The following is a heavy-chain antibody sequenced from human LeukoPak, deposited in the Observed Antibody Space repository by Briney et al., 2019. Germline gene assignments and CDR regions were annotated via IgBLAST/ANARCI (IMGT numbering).Heavy chain of an antibody. D-gene: IGHD3-16*02. V-gene: IGHV3-23*01. CDR2: ISGSGGST. Sequence: PGGSLRLSCAASGFTFSSYAMSWVRQAPGKGLEWVSAISGSGGSTYYADSVKGRFTISRDNSKNTLYLQMNSLRAEDTAVYYCAKGFPTDPYDYVWGSYRYSPLGYWGQGTLVTVSS. CDR1: GFTFSSYA. CDR3: AKGFPTDPYDYVWGSYRYSPLGY. J-gene: IGHJ4*02.